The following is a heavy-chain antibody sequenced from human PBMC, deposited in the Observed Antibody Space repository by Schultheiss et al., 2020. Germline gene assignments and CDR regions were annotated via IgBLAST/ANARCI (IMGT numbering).Heavy chain of an antibody. D-gene: IGHD2-2*02. CDR2: ISDSGGST. J-gene: IGHJ5*02. CDR1: RFTFSNYA. Sequence: GGSLRLSCAASRFTFSNYAMSWVRQAPGKGLEWVSAISDSGGSTYYADSVRGRFTISRDNSKNMLYLQMSRVRAEDTAIYYCGKDRVGPGAIAVAWFDPWGQGTLVTVS. V-gene: IGHV3-23*01. CDR3: GKDRVGPGAIAVAWFDP.